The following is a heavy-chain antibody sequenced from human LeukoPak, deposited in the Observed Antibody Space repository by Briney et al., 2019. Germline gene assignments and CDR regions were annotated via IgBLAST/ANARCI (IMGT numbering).Heavy chain of an antibody. J-gene: IGHJ6*02. CDR1: GFTFSTYS. D-gene: IGHD3-10*02. Sequence: GGSLRLSCAASGFTFSTYSMNWVRQAPGKGLEWVSVIYSGGSTYYADSVKGRFTISRDNSKNTLYLQMNSLRAEDTAVYYCARDLVFGELRYYGMDVWGQGTTVTVSS. CDR3: ARDLVFGELRYYGMDV. V-gene: IGHV3-53*01. CDR2: IYSGGST.